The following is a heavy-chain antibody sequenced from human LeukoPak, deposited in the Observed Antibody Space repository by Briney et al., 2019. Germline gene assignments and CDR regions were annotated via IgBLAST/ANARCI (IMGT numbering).Heavy chain of an antibody. CDR1: GFTFSSYA. CDR2: IKQDGSEK. CDR3: AREGYTGYDFDY. J-gene: IGHJ4*02. V-gene: IGHV3-7*01. Sequence: GGSLRLSCAASGFTFSSYAMTWVRQAPGKGLEWVASIKQDGSEKYYVDSVKGRFTISRDNAKNSLYLQMNSLRAEDSAVYYCAREGYTGYDFDYWGQGTLVTVSS. D-gene: IGHD5-12*01.